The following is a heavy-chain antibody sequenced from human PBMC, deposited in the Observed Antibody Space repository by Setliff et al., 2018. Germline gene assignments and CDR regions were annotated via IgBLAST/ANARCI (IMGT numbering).Heavy chain of an antibody. D-gene: IGHD3-22*01. CDR2: MNPNSGNT. J-gene: IGHJ4*02. Sequence: ASVKVSCKASGYTFTRYDINWVRQATGQGLEWMGWMNPNSGNTNYAQKLKGRVTMTTDTSTSTAYMELRSLRSDDTAVYYCARRRYYYDSSGYRWGGFYFDYWGQGTLVTVSS. V-gene: IGHV1-18*01. CDR3: ARRRYYYDSSGYRWGGFYFDY. CDR1: GYTFTRYD.